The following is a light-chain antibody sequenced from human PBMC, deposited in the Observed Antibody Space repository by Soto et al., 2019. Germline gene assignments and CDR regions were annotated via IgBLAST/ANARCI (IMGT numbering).Light chain of an antibody. Sequence: DIQMTQSPSTLSASVGDRVTITCRASQSISSWLAWYQQKPGKAPKLLIYKASNLESGVPSRFSGSESGTEFTLTISSLQPDDLATYYCQQYNGYSGTFCQVTKLEIK. J-gene: IGKJ2*02. V-gene: IGKV1-5*03. CDR3: QQYNGYSGT. CDR2: KAS. CDR1: QSISSW.